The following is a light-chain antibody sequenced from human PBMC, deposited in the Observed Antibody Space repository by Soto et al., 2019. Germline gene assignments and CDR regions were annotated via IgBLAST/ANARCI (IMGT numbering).Light chain of an antibody. J-gene: IGKJ1*01. Sequence: EIVMTQSPATLSVSPGERATLSCRASQSVSSNLAWYQQKPGQAPRLLIYGASNRATGIPDRFSGSGSGTEFTLTISSLQSEVFAVYYCQQYNNWPPVTFGQGTKVEIK. CDR1: QSVSSN. V-gene: IGKV3-15*01. CDR2: GAS. CDR3: QQYNNWPPVT.